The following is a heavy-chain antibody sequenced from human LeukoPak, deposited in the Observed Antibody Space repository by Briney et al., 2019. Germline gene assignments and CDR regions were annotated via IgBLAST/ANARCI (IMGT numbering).Heavy chain of an antibody. CDR2: ISSSSGTI. Sequence: GGSLRLSCTASGFTFSSYSMIWVRQAPGTGLQWLSYISSSSGTIYYADSVKGRFTISRDNAQNSLYLQMNTLRAEDTAVYYCARASYTNSWLPDYWGQGTLVSVSS. J-gene: IGHJ4*02. CDR1: GFTFSSYS. V-gene: IGHV3-48*04. D-gene: IGHD6-13*01. CDR3: ARASYTNSWLPDY.